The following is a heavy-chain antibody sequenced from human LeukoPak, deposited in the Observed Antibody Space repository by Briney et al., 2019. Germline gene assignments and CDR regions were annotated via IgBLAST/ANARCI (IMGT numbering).Heavy chain of an antibody. V-gene: IGHV1-18*01. J-gene: IGHJ6*02. D-gene: IGHD6-19*01. CDR3: ASPLAVAEPYYYYGMDV. CDR1: GYTFTSYG. Sequence: ASVKVSCKASGYTFTSYGISWVRQAPGQGLEWMGWISAYNGNTNYVQKLQGRVTMTTDTSTSTAYMELRSLRSDDTAVYYCASPLAVAEPYYYYGMDVWGQGTTVTVSS. CDR2: ISAYNGNT.